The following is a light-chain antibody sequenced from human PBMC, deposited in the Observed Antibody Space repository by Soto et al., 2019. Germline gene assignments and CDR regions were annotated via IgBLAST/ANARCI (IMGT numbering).Light chain of an antibody. V-gene: IGLV2-14*01. CDR2: EVS. Sequence: QSVLTQPASVSGSPGQSITISCPGTSSDVGGYDYVSWYQHFPGKAPKLIIYEVSNRPSGVSNRFSGSKSGNTASLTISGLQAEDEADYYCSSYTSSSTVDVVFGGGTKLTVL. CDR1: SSDVGGYDY. J-gene: IGLJ2*01. CDR3: SSYTSSSTVDVV.